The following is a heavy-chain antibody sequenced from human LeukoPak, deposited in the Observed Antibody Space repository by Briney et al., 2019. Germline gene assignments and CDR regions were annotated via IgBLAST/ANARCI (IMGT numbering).Heavy chain of an antibody. CDR3: AKGPHSSGWYVDY. V-gene: IGHV3-43D*03. Sequence: PGGSLRLSCAASGFTFDDYAMHWVRQVPGKGMEWVSLITWDGGTTYYADSVKGRFTISRGNSKNFLYLQMKSLRAEDTALYYCAKGPHSSGWYVDYWGQGTLVTVSS. CDR2: ITWDGGTT. J-gene: IGHJ4*02. D-gene: IGHD6-19*01. CDR1: GFTFDDYA.